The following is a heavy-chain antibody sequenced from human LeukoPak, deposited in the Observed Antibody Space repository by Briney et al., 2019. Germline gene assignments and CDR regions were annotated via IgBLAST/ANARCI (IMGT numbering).Heavy chain of an antibody. Sequence: PETLSLTCAVSGGSFSGHYWSWIRQSPGEGLEWIGEIDHSGNTNYNPSLKGRLTISVDTSKSQFSLKLSSVTAADTAVYYCARSRDYGDYGAFDIWGQGTMVTVSS. CDR3: ARSRDYGDYGAFDI. V-gene: IGHV4-34*01. J-gene: IGHJ3*02. CDR1: GGSFSGHY. CDR2: IDHSGNT. D-gene: IGHD4-17*01.